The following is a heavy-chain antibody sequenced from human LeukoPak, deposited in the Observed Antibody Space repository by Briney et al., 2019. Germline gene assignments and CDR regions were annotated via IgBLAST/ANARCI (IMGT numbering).Heavy chain of an antibody. CDR3: ARDPQQPRNPFLDY. Sequence: SVKVSCKASGGTFSSYAISWVRQAPGQGLEWMGRIIPILGIANYAQKFQGRVTITADKSTSTAYMELSSLRSEDTAVYYCARDPQQPRNPFLDYWGQGTLVTVSS. D-gene: IGHD1-14*01. J-gene: IGHJ4*02. CDR2: IIPILGIA. V-gene: IGHV1-69*04. CDR1: GGTFSSYA.